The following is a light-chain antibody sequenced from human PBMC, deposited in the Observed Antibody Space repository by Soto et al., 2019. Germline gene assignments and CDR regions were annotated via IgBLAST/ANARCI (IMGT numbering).Light chain of an antibody. Sequence: GDTVTITCRASHDINNFLAWYHQKAGEVPKLLMYDASTLQSGASSRFSGSGSGTIFTLTISSLQPEDVGSYYCQKYDSVPQTFGQGTKVEVK. CDR3: QKYDSVPQT. V-gene: IGKV1-27*01. CDR2: DAS. CDR1: HDINNF. J-gene: IGKJ1*01.